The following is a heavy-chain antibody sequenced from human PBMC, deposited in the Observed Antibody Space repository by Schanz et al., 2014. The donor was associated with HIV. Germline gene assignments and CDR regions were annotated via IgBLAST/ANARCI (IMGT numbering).Heavy chain of an antibody. CDR2: AGTGGDT. Sequence: EVQLVESGGGLVQPGGSLRLSCAASGFTFDDYAMSWVRQAPEKGLEWVSSAGTGGDTYYADSVKGRFTISRDNSKNTLYLQMNSLRAEDSAVYYCAKALTSSAAGNFDPWGQGTLVTVSS. CDR3: AKALTSSAAGNFDP. D-gene: IGHD6-13*01. J-gene: IGHJ5*02. CDR1: GFTFDDYA. V-gene: IGHV3-23*04.